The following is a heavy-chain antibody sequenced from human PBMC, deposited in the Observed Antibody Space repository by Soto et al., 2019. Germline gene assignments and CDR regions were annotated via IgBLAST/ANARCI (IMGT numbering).Heavy chain of an antibody. D-gene: IGHD4-17*01. J-gene: IGHJ4*02. CDR3: AKDHLPSTVTTPGY. CDR1: GFTFSTYG. Sequence: QVQLVESGGGVVQPGRSLRLSCAASGFTFSTYGMHWVRQAPGKGLEWVAVISSDGNNKYYADSVKGRFTIARDNSKNTLFLQMDSLRAEDTAVYYCAKDHLPSTVTTPGYWGQGTLVTVSS. V-gene: IGHV3-30*18. CDR2: ISSDGNNK.